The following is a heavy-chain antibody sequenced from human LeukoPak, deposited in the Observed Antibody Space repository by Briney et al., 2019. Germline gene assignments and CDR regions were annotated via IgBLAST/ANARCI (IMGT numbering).Heavy chain of an antibody. V-gene: IGHV3-23*01. CDR3: TTISDFWSGDY. CDR1: GFTFSSYA. D-gene: IGHD3-3*01. Sequence: GGSLRLSCAASGFTFSSYAMSWVRQAPGKGLEWVSAISGSGGSTYYADSVKGRFTISRDNSKNTLYLQMNSLKTEDTAVYYCTTISDFWSGDYWGQGTLVTVSS. J-gene: IGHJ4*02. CDR2: ISGSGGST.